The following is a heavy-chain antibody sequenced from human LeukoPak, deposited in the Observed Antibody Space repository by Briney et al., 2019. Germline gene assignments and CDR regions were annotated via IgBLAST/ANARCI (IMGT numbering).Heavy chain of an antibody. CDR2: ISGSGSNT. J-gene: IGHJ4*02. CDR1: GFSFSSHA. D-gene: IGHD6-19*01. CDR3: AKGPLIEVAGTTWDY. V-gene: IGHV3-23*01. Sequence: RPGGSLRLSCEASGFSFSSHAMGWVRQSPGKGLEWVSAISGSGSNTYYADSVKGRFTISRDNSEDTLYLRMKSLRAEDSAVYYCAKGPLIEVAGTTWDYWGQGTLVTVSS.